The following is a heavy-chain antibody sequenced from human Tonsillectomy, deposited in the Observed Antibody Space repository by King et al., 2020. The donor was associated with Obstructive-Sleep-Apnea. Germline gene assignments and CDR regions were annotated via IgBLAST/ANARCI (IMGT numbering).Heavy chain of an antibody. CDR3: ARGGGEYFDY. CDR1: VFTFSSYS. J-gene: IGHJ4*02. CDR2: ISSSSSYI. V-gene: IGHV3-21*01. Sequence: VQLVESGGGLVKPGGSLRLSCAASVFTFSSYSMNWVRQAPGKGLEWVSSISSSSSYIYSADEVKCRFTISRDNAKNSLYLQMNSLRAEDTAVYYCARGGGEYFDYWGQGTLVTVSS. D-gene: IGHD2-21*01.